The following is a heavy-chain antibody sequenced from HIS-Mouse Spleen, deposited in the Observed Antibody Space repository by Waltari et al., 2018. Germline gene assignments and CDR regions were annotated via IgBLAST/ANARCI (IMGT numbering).Heavy chain of an antibody. CDR2: INHSGST. CDR3: ARGRFHSWNDAFDI. J-gene: IGHJ3*02. D-gene: IGHD1-1*01. Sequence: QVQLQQWGAGLLKPSETLSLTCAVYGGSFSGYYWSWIRAPQGKGLEWIGEINHSGSTNYNPSLKSRVTISVDTSKNQFSLKLSSVTAADTAVYYCARGRFHSWNDAFDIWGQGTMVTVSS. V-gene: IGHV4-34*01. CDR1: GGSFSGYY.